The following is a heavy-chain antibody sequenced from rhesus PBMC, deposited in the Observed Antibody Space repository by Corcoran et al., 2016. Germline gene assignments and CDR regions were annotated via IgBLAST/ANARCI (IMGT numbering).Heavy chain of an antibody. Sequence: QVQLQESGPGLVKPSETLSLTCAVSGAAIRYYWWSWIRQPPGKGLEWIGEINANGDSTYYHPSLKSRVTISKAASKNPLSLRLTSVTAADTAVYYCAKDGSGNYVNSWGQGVVVTVSS. V-gene: IGHV4-80*01. CDR2: INANGDST. D-gene: IGHD1-44*01. J-gene: IGHJ6*01. CDR1: GAAIRYYW. CDR3: AKDGSGNYVNS.